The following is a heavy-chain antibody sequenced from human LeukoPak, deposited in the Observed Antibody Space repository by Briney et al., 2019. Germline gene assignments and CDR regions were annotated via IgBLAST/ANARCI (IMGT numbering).Heavy chain of an antibody. CDR2: ISSSSSTI. Sequence: GGSLRLSCAASGFTFSSYGMNWVRQAPGKGLEWVSYISSSSSTIYYADSVKGRFTISRDNAKNSLYLQMNSLRAEDTAVYYCARYDFWSGHSTRTFDYWGQGTLVTVSS. D-gene: IGHD3-3*01. CDR3: ARYDFWSGHSTRTFDY. J-gene: IGHJ4*02. CDR1: GFTFSSYG. V-gene: IGHV3-48*01.